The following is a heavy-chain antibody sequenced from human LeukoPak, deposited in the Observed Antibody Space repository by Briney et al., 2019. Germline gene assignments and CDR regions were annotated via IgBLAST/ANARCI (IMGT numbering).Heavy chain of an antibody. CDR3: ARDPYGDYSKFDY. V-gene: IGHV3-11*01. CDR2: ISSSGSTI. CDR1: GFTFSDYY. J-gene: IGHJ4*02. D-gene: IGHD4-17*01. Sequence: GGSLRLSCAAPGFTFSDYYMSWIRQAPGKGLEWVSYISSSGSTIYYADSVKGRFTISRDNAKNSLYLQMNSLRAEDTAVYYCARDPYGDYSKFDYWGQGTLVTVSS.